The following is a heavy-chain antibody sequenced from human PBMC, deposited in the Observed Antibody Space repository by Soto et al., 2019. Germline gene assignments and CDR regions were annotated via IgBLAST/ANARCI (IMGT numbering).Heavy chain of an antibody. CDR1: GFTFCIYG. V-gene: IGHV3-23*01. J-gene: IGHJ4*02. Sequence: GGSLRLSCAAAGFTFCIYGMNWVRQAPGKGLEWVSTIGDNERRTLYADSVKGRFTISRDNSKNTLYLQMNSRRAEDTAIYYYAKLNWNEGRTFDYWGQGALVTVS. D-gene: IGHD1-20*01. CDR2: IGDNERRT. CDR3: AKLNWNEGRTFDY.